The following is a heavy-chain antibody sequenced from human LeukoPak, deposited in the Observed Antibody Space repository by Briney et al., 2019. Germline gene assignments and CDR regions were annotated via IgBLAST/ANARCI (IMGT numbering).Heavy chain of an antibody. J-gene: IGHJ4*02. CDR1: GFTFSSYW. D-gene: IGHD1-14*01. CDR3: ARDHDAVGTTIDH. V-gene: IGHV3-74*01. CDR2: IKSDGSVT. Sequence: GGSLRLSCVASGFTFSSYWMHWVRQAPGEGLVWVSRIKSDGSVTWYADSVKGRFTISRANVKNMLYLQMNSLRAEDTAVYFCARDHDAVGTTIDHWGQGTLVTVSS.